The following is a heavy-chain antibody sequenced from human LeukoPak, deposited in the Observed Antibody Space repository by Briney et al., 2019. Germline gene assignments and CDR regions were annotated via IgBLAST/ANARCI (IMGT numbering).Heavy chain of an antibody. CDR1: GDSMNSDFYY. J-gene: IGHJ6*03. CDR3: ARQHDSYYYYYIDV. V-gene: IGHV4-38-2*02. CDR2: LYHSDSA. Sequence: SETLSLTCTVSGDSMNSDFYYWSWIRQPAGRGLEWIGSLYHSDSAYYNTSLRSRVSMSVDTSKNQFSLTLSFVTAADTAVYYCARQHDSYYYYYIDVWGSGTTVTVSS.